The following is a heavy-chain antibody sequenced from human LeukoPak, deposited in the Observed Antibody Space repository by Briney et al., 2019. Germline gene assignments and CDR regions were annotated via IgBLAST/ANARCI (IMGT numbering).Heavy chain of an antibody. D-gene: IGHD3-3*01. CDR2: ISSSSSTI. CDR1: GFTFSSYS. Sequence: GGSLRLSCAASGFTFSSYSMNWVRQAPGKGLEWVSYISSSSSTIYYADSVKGRFTISRDNAKNSLYLQMNSLRAEDTAVYYCARDLDYGFWSGYYPYWGQGTLVTVSS. CDR3: ARDLDYGFWSGYYPY. V-gene: IGHV3-48*01. J-gene: IGHJ4*02.